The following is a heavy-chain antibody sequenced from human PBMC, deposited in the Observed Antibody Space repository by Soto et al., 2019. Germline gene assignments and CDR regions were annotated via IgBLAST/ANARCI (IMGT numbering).Heavy chain of an antibody. CDR1: GGSISSSSYY. CDR2: IYYSGST. CDR3: ARTDYYDSSGLPDP. V-gene: IGHV4-39*01. Sequence: SETLSLTCTVSGGSISSSSYYWGWIRQPPGKGLEWIGSIYYSGSTYYNPSLKSRVTISVDTSKNQFSLKLSSVTAADTAVYYCARTDYYDSSGLPDPWGQGTLVTVSS. D-gene: IGHD3-22*01. J-gene: IGHJ5*02.